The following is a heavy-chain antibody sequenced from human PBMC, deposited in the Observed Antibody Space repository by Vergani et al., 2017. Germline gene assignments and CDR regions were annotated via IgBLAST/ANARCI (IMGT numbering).Heavy chain of an antibody. Sequence: QVQLVQSGAEVKKPGASVKVSCKASGYTFTSYDINWVRQATGQGLEWMGWMNPNSGNTGYAQKFQGRVTMTRNTSISTAYMELSSLRAEDTAVYYCAKDEEHIVGATFSSSIDYWGQGTLVTVSS. J-gene: IGHJ4*02. CDR3: AKDEEHIVGATFSSSIDY. D-gene: IGHD1-26*01. V-gene: IGHV1-8*01. CDR1: GYTFTSYD. CDR2: MNPNSGNT.